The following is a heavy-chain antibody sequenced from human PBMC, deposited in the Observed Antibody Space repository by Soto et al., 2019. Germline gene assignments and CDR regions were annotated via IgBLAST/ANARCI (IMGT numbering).Heavy chain of an antibody. CDR3: ARDRGYPDAFDI. CDR2: INSDESST. V-gene: IGHV3-74*01. D-gene: IGHD5-18*01. J-gene: IGHJ3*02. Sequence: PWGSLRLSCAASGFTFGPFWMHGVRQAPGKGLVWVSHINSDESSTNYADSVKGRFTISRDNAKNTLYLQMSSLRAEDTAVYYCARDRGYPDAFDIWGRGTMVTVSS. CDR1: GFTFGPFW.